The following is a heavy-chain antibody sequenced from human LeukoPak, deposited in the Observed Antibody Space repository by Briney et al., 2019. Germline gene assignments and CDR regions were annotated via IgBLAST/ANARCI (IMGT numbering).Heavy chain of an antibody. D-gene: IGHD3-10*01. Sequence: SETLSLTCAVYGGSFSGYYWSWIRKPPGKGLEWIGEINHSGSTNYNPSLKSRVTISVDTSKNQFSLKLSSVTAADTAVYYCARGRGRITMVRGVTNWGQGTLVTVSS. CDR1: GGSFSGYY. J-gene: IGHJ4*02. CDR3: ARGRGRITMVRGVTN. CDR2: INHSGST. V-gene: IGHV4-34*01.